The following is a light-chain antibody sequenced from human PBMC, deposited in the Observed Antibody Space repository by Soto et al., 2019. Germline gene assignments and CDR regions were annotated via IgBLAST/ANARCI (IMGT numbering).Light chain of an antibody. CDR3: LQYNGYPRT. CDR2: DAS. J-gene: IGKJ1*01. CDR1: QSISDY. Sequence: EIEMPQSPFTLSSCIGDSVIITCGASQSISDYLAWYQQKPGKAPKLLIYDASNLESGVPSTFSGSGSGTTFTLTISSLQSDDCATYYCLQYNGYPRTFGQGTKVDIK. V-gene: IGKV1-5*01.